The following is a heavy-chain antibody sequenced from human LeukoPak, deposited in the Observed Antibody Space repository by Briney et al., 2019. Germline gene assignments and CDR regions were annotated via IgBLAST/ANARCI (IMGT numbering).Heavy chain of an antibody. V-gene: IGHV4-38-2*02. Sequence: MSSETLSLTCTVSGYSISSGYYWGWIRQPPGKGLEWIGSIYHSGSTYYNPSLKSRVTISVDTSKNQFSLKLSSVTAADTAVYYCARVRRPNGAAFDIWGQGTMVTVSS. CDR2: IYHSGST. CDR3: ARVRRPNGAAFDI. J-gene: IGHJ3*02. D-gene: IGHD2-8*01. CDR1: GYSISSGYY.